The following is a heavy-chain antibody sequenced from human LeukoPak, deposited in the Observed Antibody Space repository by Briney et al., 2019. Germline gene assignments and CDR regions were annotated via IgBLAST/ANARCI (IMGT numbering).Heavy chain of an antibody. D-gene: IGHD5-24*01. CDR3: VMSGDGYNAYFDY. V-gene: IGHV1-69*13. J-gene: IGHJ4*02. Sequence: ASVKVSCKASGYTFTSYAMHWVRQAPGQGLEWMGGIIPIFGTANYAQKFQGRVTITADESTSTAYMELSSLRSEDTAVYYCVMSGDGYNAYFDYWGQGTLVTVSS. CDR1: GYTFTSYA. CDR2: IIPIFGTA.